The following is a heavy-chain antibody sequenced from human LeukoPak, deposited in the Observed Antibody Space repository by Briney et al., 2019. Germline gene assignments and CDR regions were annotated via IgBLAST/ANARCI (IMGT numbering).Heavy chain of an antibody. V-gene: IGHV4-34*01. CDR2: INHSGST. D-gene: IGHD3-10*01. J-gene: IGHJ4*02. Sequence: SETLSLTCAVYGGSFSGYYWSWIRQPPGKGLEWIGEINHSGSTNYNPSLKSRVTISVDTSKNQFSLKLSSVTAADTAVYYCARGYTMVRGVIQRRRALPYFGYWGQGTLVTVSS. CDR1: GGSFSGYY. CDR3: ARGYTMVRGVIQRRRALPYFGY.